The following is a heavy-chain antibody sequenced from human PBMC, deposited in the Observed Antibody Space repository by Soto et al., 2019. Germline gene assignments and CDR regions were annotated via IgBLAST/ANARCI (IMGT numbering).Heavy chain of an antibody. CDR3: LRDQIFTVTGYRNRWYSQ. D-gene: IGHD6-19*01. J-gene: IGHJ4*02. Sequence: GGSLRLSCAASGFTFSSYAISWVRQAPGKGLEWVSAISGSGGSTYYADSVKGRFTISRDNSKNTLYLEMNSLRAEDTAVYYCLRDQIFTVTGYRNRWYSQWGQANVLTLSS. CDR1: GFTFSSYA. V-gene: IGHV3-23*01. CDR2: ISGSGGST.